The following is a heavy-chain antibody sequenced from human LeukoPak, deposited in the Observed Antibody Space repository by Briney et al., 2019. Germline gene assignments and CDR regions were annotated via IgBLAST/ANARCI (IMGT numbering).Heavy chain of an antibody. D-gene: IGHD2-15*01. J-gene: IGHJ4*02. V-gene: IGHV3-23*01. CDR3: AKDPKLMTPGHFAY. Sequence: PGGSLRLSCAASGVTFSSYGMSWVRQAPGKGLEWGSGISGSGGSTYYADSVKGRFTISRDHSKTTLYLQMNSLRAEDPAVYYCAKDPKLMTPGHFAYWGQGTLVTVSS. CDR2: ISGSGGST. CDR1: GVTFSSYG.